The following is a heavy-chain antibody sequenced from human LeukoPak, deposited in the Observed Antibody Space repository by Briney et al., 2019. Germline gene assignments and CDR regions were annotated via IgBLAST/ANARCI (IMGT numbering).Heavy chain of an antibody. D-gene: IGHD3-22*01. V-gene: IGHV1-69*13. J-gene: IGHJ4*02. CDR2: IIPIFGTA. CDR3: AREVEDSSGYYFDY. CDR1: GGTFGSYA. Sequence: SVKVSCTASGGTFGSYAISWVRQAPGQGLEWMGGIIPIFGTANYAQKFQGRVTITADESTSTAYMELSSLRSEDTAVYYCAREVEDSSGYYFDYWGQGTLVTVSS.